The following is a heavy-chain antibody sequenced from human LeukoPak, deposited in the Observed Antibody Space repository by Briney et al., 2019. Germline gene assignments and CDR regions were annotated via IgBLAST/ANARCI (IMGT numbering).Heavy chain of an antibody. V-gene: IGHV3-23*01. CDR2: ISGGGST. D-gene: IGHD3/OR15-3a*01. CDR1: GFIFNNYA. Sequence: GGSLRLSCAASGFIFNNYAMTWVRQAPGKGLEWVSAISGGGSTYYADSVKGRFTVSRDNARNTLYLQMNSLRAEDTAVYYCAREGLDWGQGTLVTVSS. CDR3: AREGLD. J-gene: IGHJ4*02.